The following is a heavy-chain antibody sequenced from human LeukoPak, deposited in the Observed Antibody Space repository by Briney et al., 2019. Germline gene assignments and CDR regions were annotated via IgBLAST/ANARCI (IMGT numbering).Heavy chain of an antibody. CDR3: ARAQYSSGWYYDY. Sequence: SETLSLTCAVYGGSFSGYYWSWIRQPPGKGLEWIGEINHSGSTNYNPSLKSRVTISVDTSKNQFSLKLSSVTAADTAVYYYARAQYSSGWYYDYWGQGTLVTVSS. J-gene: IGHJ4*02. D-gene: IGHD6-19*01. CDR2: INHSGST. V-gene: IGHV4-34*01. CDR1: GGSFSGYY.